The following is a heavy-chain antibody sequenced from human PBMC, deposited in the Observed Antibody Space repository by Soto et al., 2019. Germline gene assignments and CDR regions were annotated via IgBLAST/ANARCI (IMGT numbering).Heavy chain of an antibody. CDR1: GYSISSGYY. Sequence: SETLSLTCAVSGYSISSGYYWGWIRQPPGKGLEWIGSIYHSGSTYYNPSLKSRVTISVDTSKNQFSLKLSSVAAADTAVYYCARVGEWELLSWFDPWGQGTLVTVSS. CDR2: IYHSGST. V-gene: IGHV4-38-2*01. J-gene: IGHJ5*02. D-gene: IGHD1-26*01. CDR3: ARVGEWELLSWFDP.